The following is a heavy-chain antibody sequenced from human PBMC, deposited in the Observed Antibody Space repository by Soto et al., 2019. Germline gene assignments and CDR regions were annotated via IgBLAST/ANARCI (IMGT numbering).Heavy chain of an antibody. V-gene: IGHV4-39*01. Sequence: QLQLQESGPGLVKPSETLSLTCTVSGGSISSSSYYWGWIRQPPGKGLEWIGSIYYSGSTYYNPSLKSRVTISVDTSKNQFSLKLSSVTAADTAVYYCARLLGDCSGGSCYSEYFQHWGQGTLVTVSS. CDR3: ARLLGDCSGGSCYSEYFQH. D-gene: IGHD2-15*01. CDR1: GGSISSSSYY. J-gene: IGHJ1*01. CDR2: IYYSGST.